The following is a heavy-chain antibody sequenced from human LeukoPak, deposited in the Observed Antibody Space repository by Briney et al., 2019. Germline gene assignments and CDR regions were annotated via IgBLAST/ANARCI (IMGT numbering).Heavy chain of an antibody. CDR2: IRSGGDT. Sequence: GGSLRLSCVASGFTLSSYAMSWVRQAPGKGLEWVSAIRSGGDTFYADSVKGRFTISRDNSKSTLYLQMNSLRAEDTAVYYCAKAHRPCSSTTCSLGNSYYMGVWGKGTTVTVSS. CDR1: GFTLSSYA. J-gene: IGHJ6*03. CDR3: AKAHRPCSSTTCSLGNSYYMGV. V-gene: IGHV3-23*01. D-gene: IGHD2-2*01.